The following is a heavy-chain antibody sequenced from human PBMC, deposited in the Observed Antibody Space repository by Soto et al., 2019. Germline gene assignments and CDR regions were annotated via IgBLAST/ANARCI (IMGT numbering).Heavy chain of an antibody. CDR2: IIPIFGTA. CDR1: GGTFSSYA. D-gene: IGHD3-22*01. J-gene: IGHJ4*02. V-gene: IGHV1-69*01. CDR3: ARSPLRYYYDRSGYYSPSYYFDY. Sequence: QVQLVQSGAEVKKPGSSVKVSCKASGGTFSSYAISWVRQAPGQGLEWMGGIIPIFGTANYAQKFQGRVTITADESTSTAYMELSSLRSEDTAVYYCARSPLRYYYDRSGYYSPSYYFDYWGQGTLVTVSS.